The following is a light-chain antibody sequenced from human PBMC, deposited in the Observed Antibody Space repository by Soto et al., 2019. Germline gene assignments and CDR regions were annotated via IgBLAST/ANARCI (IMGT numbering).Light chain of an antibody. Sequence: EIVMTQSPATLSVSPGERATLSCRASQSVRSNLAWYQQKPGQAPRLVIYAASTRATGIPDRFSGSVSGTEFTLTISSLQSEDVAVYYCQQYNEWPPFTFGQGTRLEIK. V-gene: IGKV3-15*01. J-gene: IGKJ5*01. CDR3: QQYNEWPPFT. CDR2: AAS. CDR1: QSVRSN.